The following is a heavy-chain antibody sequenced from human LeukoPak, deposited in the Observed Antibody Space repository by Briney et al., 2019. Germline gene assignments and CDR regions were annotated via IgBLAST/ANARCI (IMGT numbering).Heavy chain of an antibody. J-gene: IGHJ4*02. CDR3: ARGGVRGYSYGSFDY. CDR2: IYPSDSDT. D-gene: IGHD5-18*01. V-gene: IGHV5-51*01. Sequence: GESLKISCKGSGYYFTSYWIGWVRQMPGKGLEWMGVIYPSDSDTKYSPSFQGQVTISADKSISTAYLQWSSLKASDTAMYYCARGGVRGYSYGSFDYGAREPWSPSPQ. CDR1: GYYFTSYW.